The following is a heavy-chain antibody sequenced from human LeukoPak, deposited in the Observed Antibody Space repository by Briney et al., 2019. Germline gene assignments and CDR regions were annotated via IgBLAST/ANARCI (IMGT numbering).Heavy chain of an antibody. V-gene: IGHV3-33*01. J-gene: IGHJ4*02. D-gene: IGHD6-13*01. CDR1: GFTFNTYS. CDR3: VRDPGSATPGTGLDF. CDR2: IWFDGSNK. Sequence: GGSLRLSCAAPGFTFNTYSMHLVRQAPGKGLEWVAGIWFDGSNKNYADFVKGRFTISRDNAENKLYLQMNSLRVEDTAVYYCVRDPGSATPGTGLDFWGQGTLVTVSS.